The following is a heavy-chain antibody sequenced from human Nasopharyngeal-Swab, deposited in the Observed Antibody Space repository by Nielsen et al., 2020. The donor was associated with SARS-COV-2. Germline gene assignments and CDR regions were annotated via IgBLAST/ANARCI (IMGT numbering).Heavy chain of an antibody. D-gene: IGHD1-1*01. Sequence: ASVKVSCKASGYTFTSYDINWVRQATGQGLEWMGWMNPNSGNTGYAQKFQGRVTMTRNTSISTAYMELSSLGSEDTAVYYCARGPIVQLERYYYMDVWGKGTTVTVSS. V-gene: IGHV1-8*01. CDR3: ARGPIVQLERYYYMDV. J-gene: IGHJ6*03. CDR1: GYTFTSYD. CDR2: MNPNSGNT.